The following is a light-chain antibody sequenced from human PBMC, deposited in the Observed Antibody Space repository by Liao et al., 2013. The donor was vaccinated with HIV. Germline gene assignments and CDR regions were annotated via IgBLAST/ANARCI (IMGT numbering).Light chain of an antibody. CDR3: QVWDSSSDHYV. CDR1: NLGDKH. CDR2: YDS. Sequence: SYEVTQPPSVSVSPGQTASIFCSGDNLGDKHASWYQQKPGQAPVLVIYYDSDRPSGIPERFSGSNSGNTATLTISRVEAGDEADYYCQVWDSSSDHYVFGTGTKVTVL. V-gene: IGLV3-21*04. J-gene: IGLJ1*01.